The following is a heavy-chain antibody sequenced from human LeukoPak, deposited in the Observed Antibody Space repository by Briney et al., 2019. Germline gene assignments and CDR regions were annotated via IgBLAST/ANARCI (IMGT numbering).Heavy chain of an antibody. CDR2: IYYSGST. V-gene: IGHV4-61*01. D-gene: IGHD3-10*01. CDR1: GGSVSSGSYY. J-gene: IGHJ6*02. CDR3: ARAGGYSDNYYYGMDV. Sequence: SETLSLTCTASGGSVSSGSYYWSWIRQPPGKGLEWIGYIYYSGSTNYNPSLKSRVTISVDTSKNQFSLKLSSVTAADTAVYYCARAGGYSDNYYYGMDVWGQGTTVTVSS.